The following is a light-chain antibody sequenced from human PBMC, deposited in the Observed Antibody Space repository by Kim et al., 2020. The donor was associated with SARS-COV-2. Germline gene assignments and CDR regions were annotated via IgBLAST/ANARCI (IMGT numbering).Light chain of an antibody. Sequence: SSELTQDPAVSVALGQKVRITCQGDSLRKYYATWYQQKPGQAPVLLISGKNSRPSGIPDRFSGSSSGNTASLTIAGAQAEDEADYYCNSRDTTHFVIFGGGTKLAVL. CDR1: SLRKYY. V-gene: IGLV3-19*01. CDR2: GKN. J-gene: IGLJ2*01. CDR3: NSRDTTHFVI.